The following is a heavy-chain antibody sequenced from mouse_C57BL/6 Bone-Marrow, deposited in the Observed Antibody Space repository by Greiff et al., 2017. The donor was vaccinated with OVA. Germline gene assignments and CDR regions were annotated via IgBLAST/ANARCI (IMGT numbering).Heavy chain of an antibody. CDR3: ARGYGSSS. Sequence: EVKLVESGGDLVKPGGSLKLSCAASGFTFSSYGMSWVRQTPDKRLEWVATISSGGSYTYYPDSVKGRFTISRDNAKNTLYLQMSSLKSEDTAMYYCARGYGSSSWGQGTTLTVSS. CDR1: GFTFSSYG. J-gene: IGHJ2*01. D-gene: IGHD1-1*01. V-gene: IGHV5-6*01. CDR2: ISSGGSYT.